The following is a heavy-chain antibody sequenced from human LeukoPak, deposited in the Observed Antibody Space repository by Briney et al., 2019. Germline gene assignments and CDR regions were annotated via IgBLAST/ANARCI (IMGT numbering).Heavy chain of an antibody. CDR1: GFTFNTYA. J-gene: IGHJ3*02. V-gene: IGHV3-30-3*01. CDR2: ISHDGSDN. CDR3: ANTMADAFDI. D-gene: IGHD3-10*01. Sequence: GGSLRLSCAASGFTFNTYAMHWVRQPPGKGLEWVTFISHDGSDNFYADSVKGRFTISRDNAKNSLYLQMNSLRAEDTAVYYCANTMADAFDIWGQGTMVTVSS.